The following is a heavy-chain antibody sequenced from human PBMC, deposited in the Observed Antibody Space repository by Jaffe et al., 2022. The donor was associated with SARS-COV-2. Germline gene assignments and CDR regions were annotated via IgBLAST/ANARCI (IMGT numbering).Heavy chain of an antibody. J-gene: IGHJ6*02. Sequence: QLQLQESGPGLVKPSETLSLTCTVSGGSISSSSYYWGWIRQPPGKGLEWIGSIYYSGSTYYNPSLKSRVTISVDTSKNQFSLKLSSVTAADTAVYYCASCSGYDWGGWHYGMDVWGQGTTVTVSS. D-gene: IGHD5-12*01. V-gene: IGHV4-39*01. CDR1: GGSISSSSYY. CDR2: IYYSGST. CDR3: ASCSGYDWGGWHYGMDV.